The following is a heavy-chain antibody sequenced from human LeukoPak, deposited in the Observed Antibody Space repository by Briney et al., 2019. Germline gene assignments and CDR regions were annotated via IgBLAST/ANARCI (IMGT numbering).Heavy chain of an antibody. J-gene: IGHJ4*02. CDR2: IYYSGST. V-gene: IGHV4-39*01. Sequence: SETLSLTCTVSGGSISSSSYYWGWIRQPPGKGLEWIGSIYYSGSTYYNPSLKSRVTISVDTSKNQSSLKLSSVTAADTAVYYCARLSPWETYWGQGTLVTVSS. CDR3: ARLSPWETY. D-gene: IGHD1-26*01. CDR1: GGSISSSSYY.